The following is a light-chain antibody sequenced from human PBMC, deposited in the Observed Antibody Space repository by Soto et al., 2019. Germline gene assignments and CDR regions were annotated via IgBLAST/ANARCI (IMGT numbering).Light chain of an antibody. CDR2: GAS. J-gene: IGKJ4*01. CDR1: QSISTF. Sequence: DIQMTQSPSSLSASVGDRVTITCRASQSISTFLNWYQQKPGKAPKLLIYGASNLESGVPSTFSGSGSGTEFTLTISSLQPEDCATDYCQQCFSTPLLTFGGGTKLEIK. CDR3: QQCFSTPLLT. V-gene: IGKV1-39*01.